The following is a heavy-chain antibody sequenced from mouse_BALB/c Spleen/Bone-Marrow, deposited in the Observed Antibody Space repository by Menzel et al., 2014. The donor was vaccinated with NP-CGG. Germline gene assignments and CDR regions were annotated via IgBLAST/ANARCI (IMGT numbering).Heavy chain of an antibody. CDR1: GFTFSSYG. V-gene: IGHV5-6*02. D-gene: IGHD3-2*02. J-gene: IGHJ2*01. CDR3: TRRPHQANCYFDC. Sequence: DVMLVESGGDLVKPGGSLKLSCVASGFTFSSYGMSWVRQTPDKRLEWVATISSGGSSTYYPASVKGRFTISRDNAKSTLYLQMSSLNSEDTAMYYCTRRPHQANCYFDCWGQGTTLTVSS. CDR2: ISSGGSST.